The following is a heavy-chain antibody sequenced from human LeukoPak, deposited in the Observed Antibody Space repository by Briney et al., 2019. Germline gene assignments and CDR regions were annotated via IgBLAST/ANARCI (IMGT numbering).Heavy chain of an antibody. CDR1: GYSFTNYW. Sequence: GESLKISCKGSGYSFTNYWIGWVRQMPGKGLEWMGIIYPGDPNTRYSPSFQGQVTISADKSISTAYLQWSSLKASDTAIYYCTRLAVSSIWSVYFDYWGQGTLVTVSS. CDR2: IYPGDPNT. CDR3: TRLAVSSIWSVYFDY. V-gene: IGHV5-51*01. J-gene: IGHJ4*02. D-gene: IGHD6-13*01.